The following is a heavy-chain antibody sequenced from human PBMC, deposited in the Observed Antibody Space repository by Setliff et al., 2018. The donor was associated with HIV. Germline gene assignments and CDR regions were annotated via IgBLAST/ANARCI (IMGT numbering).Heavy chain of an antibody. D-gene: IGHD3-16*01. CDR3: ARCGAGEWHLYMDV. Sequence: QVSCKASGGTFSSYTINWVRQAPGQGLEWMGRSIPILGIGNDEQAQKFKGRVTFTADKSTSTVYMELSSLRSEDTAVYYCARCGAGEWHLYMDVWGKGTAVTVSS. V-gene: IGHV1-69*02. J-gene: IGHJ6*03. CDR1: GGTFSSYT. CDR2: SIPILGIG.